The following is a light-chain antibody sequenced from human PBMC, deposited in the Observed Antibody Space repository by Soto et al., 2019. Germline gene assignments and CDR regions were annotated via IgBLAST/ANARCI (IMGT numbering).Light chain of an antibody. Sequence: EIGMTQSPSTLSVSPGGRATLSCRASQSVSSNLAWYQQKPGQAPRLLIYGASTRATGIPARFSGSGSGTDFTLTISSLEPEDFATYFCQQYNTYSWAFGQGTKVDIK. CDR1: QSVSSN. CDR2: GAS. CDR3: QQYNTYSWA. J-gene: IGKJ1*01. V-gene: IGKV3-15*01.